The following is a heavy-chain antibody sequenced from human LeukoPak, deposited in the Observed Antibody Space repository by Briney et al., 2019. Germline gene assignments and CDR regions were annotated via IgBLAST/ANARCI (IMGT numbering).Heavy chain of an antibody. CDR2: IRSKIYGGTP. Sequence: GGSLRLSCTASGFTFGDYAMTWVRQAPGKGLEWVGFIRSKIYGGTPEYAASVKGRFTISRDDSKSIAYLQMNSLKTEDTAVYYCTRDGIAARPGTDYWGQGTLVTVSS. D-gene: IGHD6-6*01. CDR1: GFTFGDYA. CDR3: TRDGIAARPGTDY. J-gene: IGHJ4*02. V-gene: IGHV3-49*04.